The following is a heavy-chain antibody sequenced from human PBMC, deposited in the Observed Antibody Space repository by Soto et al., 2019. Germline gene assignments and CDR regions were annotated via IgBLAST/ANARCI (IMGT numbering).Heavy chain of an antibody. V-gene: IGHV3-13*04. J-gene: IGHJ6*02. CDR1: GFTFSSYD. CDR3: ARSPPGGYHYYYGMDV. Sequence: GGSLRLSCAASGFTFSSYDMRWVRQATGKGLEWVSAIGTAGDTYYPGSVKGRFTISRESAKNSLYLQMNSLRAGDTAVYYCARSPPGGYHYYYGMDVWGQGALVTVS. D-gene: IGHD3-22*01. CDR2: IGTAGDT.